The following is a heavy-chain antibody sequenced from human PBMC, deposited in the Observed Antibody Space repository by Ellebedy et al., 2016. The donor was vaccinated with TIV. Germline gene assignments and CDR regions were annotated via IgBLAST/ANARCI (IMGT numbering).Heavy chain of an antibody. D-gene: IGHD5-12*01. J-gene: IGHJ6*02. V-gene: IGHV3-30*03. CDR1: GFTFSSYG. CDR3: ARVGDVVAYGEGNYYYYGMDV. Sequence: GGSLRLSXAASGFTFSSYGMHWVRQAPGKGLEWVAVISYDGSNKYYADSVKGRFTISRDNSKNTLYLQMSSLRAEDTAVYYCARVGDVVAYGEGNYYYYGMDVWGQGTTVTVSS. CDR2: ISYDGSNK.